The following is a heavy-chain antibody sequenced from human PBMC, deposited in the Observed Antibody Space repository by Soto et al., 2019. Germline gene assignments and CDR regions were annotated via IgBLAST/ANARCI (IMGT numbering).Heavy chain of an antibody. V-gene: IGHV3-66*01. J-gene: IGHJ4*02. CDR3: ARDTYY. CDR2: IYSGGST. CDR1: GFTVSSNY. Sequence: EVQLVESGGDLVQPGGSLRLLCAVSGFTVSSNYMSWVRQAPGKGLEWVTVIYSGGSTYYADSVKGRFTISRDNSKNTLYLEMNSLRAEDTAVYYCARDTYYWGQGTLVTVSS.